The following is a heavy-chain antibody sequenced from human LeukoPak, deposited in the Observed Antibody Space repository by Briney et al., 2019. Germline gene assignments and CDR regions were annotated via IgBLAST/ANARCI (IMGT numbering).Heavy chain of an antibody. J-gene: IGHJ4*02. D-gene: IGHD6-13*01. Sequence: GGSLRLSCAASGFTSSSYNMNWGPEAPGKGGEWVSSISSSSSYIYYTDSVKGRFTISRDNAKNSLYLQMKCLRADDTAIYYCARVSLGAAAGTSRWGQGTLVTVSS. V-gene: IGHV3-21*01. CDR3: ARVSLGAAAGTSR. CDR2: ISSSSSYI. CDR1: GFTSSSYN.